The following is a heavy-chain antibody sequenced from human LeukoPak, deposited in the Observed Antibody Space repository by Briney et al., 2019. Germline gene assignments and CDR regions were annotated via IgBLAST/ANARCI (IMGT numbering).Heavy chain of an antibody. J-gene: IGHJ5*02. D-gene: IGHD1-14*01. CDR2: ISGSGGST. CDR3: AKVITGPNWFDP. V-gene: IGHV3-23*01. Sequence: GGSLRLSCAASGFTFSNAWMSWVRQAPGKGLEWVSAISGSGGSTYYADSVKGRFTISRDNSKNTLYLQMNSLRAEDTAVYYCAKVITGPNWFDPWGQGTLVTVSS. CDR1: GFTFSNAW.